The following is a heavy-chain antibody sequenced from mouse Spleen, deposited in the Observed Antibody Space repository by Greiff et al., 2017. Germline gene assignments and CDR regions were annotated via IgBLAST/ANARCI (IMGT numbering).Heavy chain of an antibody. CDR1: GFSLTSYG. CDR3: ARNYCGSSLAWFAY. D-gene: IGHD1-1*01. Sequence: VQLQQSGPGLVQPSQSLSITCTVSGFSLTSYGVHWVRQSPGKGLEWLGVIWSGGSTDYNAAFISRLSISKDNSKSQVFFKMNSLQADDTAIYYCARNYCGSSLAWFAYWGQGTLVTVSA. CDR2: IWSGGST. V-gene: IGHV2-2*01. J-gene: IGHJ3*01.